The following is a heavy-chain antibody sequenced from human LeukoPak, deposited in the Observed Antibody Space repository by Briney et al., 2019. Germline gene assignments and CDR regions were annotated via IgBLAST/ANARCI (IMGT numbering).Heavy chain of an antibody. Sequence: SQTLSPTCAISGDSVSSNRVAWNWIRQSPSRGLEWLARTYYRSKWYNDYAVFVKSRITINPDTSKNQFSLQLNSVTLEDTAVYYCAKVPDYYDYAMDVWGQGTTVTVSS. CDR1: GDSVSSNRVA. V-gene: IGHV6-1*01. CDR3: AKVPDYYDYAMDV. CDR2: TYYRSKWYN. J-gene: IGHJ6*02. D-gene: IGHD3-10*01.